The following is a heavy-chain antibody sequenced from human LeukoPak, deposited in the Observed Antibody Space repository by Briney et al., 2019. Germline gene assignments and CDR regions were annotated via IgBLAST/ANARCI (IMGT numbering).Heavy chain of an antibody. V-gene: IGHV6-1*01. J-gene: IGHJ5*02. D-gene: IGHD6-19*01. CDR3: AKLGDSST. CDR1: GDSASSNSAA. Sequence: SQTLPLTCAISGDSASSNSAAWSWIRQSPSRGLEWLGRTYYRSKWYNDYAVSVKSRIIINPDTSKNQFSLQLNSVTPEDTAVYYCAKLGDSSTWGQGTLVTVSS. CDR2: TYYRSKWYN.